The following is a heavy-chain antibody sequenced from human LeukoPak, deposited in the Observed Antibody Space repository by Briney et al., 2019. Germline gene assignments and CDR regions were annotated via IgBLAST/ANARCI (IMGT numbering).Heavy chain of an antibody. CDR2: INHSGST. J-gene: IGHJ4*02. CDR1: GGSISSSVYY. D-gene: IGHD6-13*01. Sequence: PSETLSLTCTVSGGSISSSVYYWGWIRQPPGKGLEWIGEINHSGSTNYNPSLKSRVTISVDTSKNQFSLKLSSVTAADTAVYYCAREGRIAAAGRIDYWGQGALVTVSS. V-gene: IGHV4-39*07. CDR3: AREGRIAAAGRIDY.